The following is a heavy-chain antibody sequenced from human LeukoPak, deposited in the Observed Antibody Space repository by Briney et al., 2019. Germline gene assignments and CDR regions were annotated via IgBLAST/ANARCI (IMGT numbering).Heavy chain of an antibody. CDR3: AKDARQVRAAWFDP. CDR1: GFTFSSYA. CDR2: ISGSGGST. Sequence: GGSLRLSCAASGFTFSSYAMSWVRQAPGKGLEWVSAISGSGGSTYYADSVKGRFTISTDNSKNTLYLKMNSLRAEDTAVYYCAKDARQVRAAWFDPWGQGTLATVSS. V-gene: IGHV3-23*01. J-gene: IGHJ5*02. D-gene: IGHD4/OR15-4a*01.